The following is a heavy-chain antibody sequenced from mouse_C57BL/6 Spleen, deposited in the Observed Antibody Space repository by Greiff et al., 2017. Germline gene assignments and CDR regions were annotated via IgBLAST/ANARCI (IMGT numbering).Heavy chain of an antibody. V-gene: IGHV5-4*01. J-gene: IGHJ2*01. CDR3: ARDHDGNFDY. CDR1: GFTFSSYA. CDR2: ISDGGSYT. Sequence: EVKLMESGGGLVKPGGSLKLSCAASGFTFSSYAMSWVRQTPEKRLEWVATISDGGSYTYYPDNVKGRFTISRDNAKNNLYLQMSHLKSEDTAMYYCARDHDGNFDYWGQGTTLTVSS. D-gene: IGHD2-12*01.